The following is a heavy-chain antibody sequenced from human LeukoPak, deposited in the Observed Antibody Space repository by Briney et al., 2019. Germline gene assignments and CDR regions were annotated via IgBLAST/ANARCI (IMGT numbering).Heavy chain of an antibody. J-gene: IGHJ4*02. V-gene: IGHV3-30*04. CDR3: AREAYDYVWGSYPFDY. CDR1: GFTFSSYA. D-gene: IGHD3-16*02. Sequence: GGSLRLSCAASGFTFSSYAMHWVRQAPGKGLEWVAVISYDGSNKYYADSVKGRFTISGDNSKNTLYLQMNSLRAEDTAVYYCAREAYDYVWGSYPFDYWGQGTLVTVSS. CDR2: ISYDGSNK.